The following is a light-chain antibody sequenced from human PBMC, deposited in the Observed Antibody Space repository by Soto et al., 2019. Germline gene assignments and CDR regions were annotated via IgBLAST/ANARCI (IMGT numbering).Light chain of an antibody. CDR2: AAS. J-gene: IGKJ1*01. CDR3: QQSHNIPTT. CDR1: QSISTY. Sequence: DIQMTQSPSSLSASVGDRVTITCRVSQSISTYLNWYQQKSGKAPKLLIFAASTLESGVPSRYSGGGSGTDFTLTINSLQTEDSAIYYCQQSHNIPTTFGRDQGGYQ. V-gene: IGKV1-39*01.